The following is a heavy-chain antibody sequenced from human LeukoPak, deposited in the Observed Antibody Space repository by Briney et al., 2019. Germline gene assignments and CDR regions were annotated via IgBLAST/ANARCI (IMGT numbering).Heavy chain of an antibody. J-gene: IGHJ4*02. CDR1: GFTFSSYS. D-gene: IGHD3-10*01. CDR2: ISSGSSTI. V-gene: IGHV3-48*01. CDR3: AKGAGSYFDY. Sequence: GGSLRLSCAASGFTFSSYSMNWVRQAPGKGLEWVSYISSGSSTIYYADSVKGRFTISRDNSKNTLYLQMNSLRAEDTAVYYCAKGAGSYFDYWGQGTLVTVSS.